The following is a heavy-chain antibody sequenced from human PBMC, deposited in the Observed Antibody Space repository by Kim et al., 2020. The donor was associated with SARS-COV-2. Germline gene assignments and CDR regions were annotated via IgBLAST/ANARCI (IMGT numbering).Heavy chain of an antibody. CDR3: AILSCSGGSCYRLYSHQRFPSYWYFDL. J-gene: IGHJ2*01. CDR2: IIPIFGTA. Sequence: SVKVSCKASGGTFSSYAISWVRQAPGQGLEWMGGIIPIFGTANYAQKFQGRVTITADESTSTAYMELSSLRSEDTAVYYCAILSCSGGSCYRLYSHQRFPSYWYFDLWGRGTLVTVSS. CDR1: GGTFSSYA. D-gene: IGHD2-15*01. V-gene: IGHV1-69*13.